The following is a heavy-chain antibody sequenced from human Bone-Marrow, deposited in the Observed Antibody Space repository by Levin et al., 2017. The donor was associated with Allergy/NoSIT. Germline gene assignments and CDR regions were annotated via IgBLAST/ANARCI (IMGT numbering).Heavy chain of an antibody. Sequence: ASVKVSCKASGYTFTSYDINWVRQATGQGLEWMGWMNPNSGNTGYAQKFQGRVTMTRNTSISTAYMELSSLRSEDTAVYYCARGSGSYYGFDPWGQGTLVTVSS. CDR1: GYTFTSYD. D-gene: IGHD1-26*01. J-gene: IGHJ5*02. CDR3: ARGSGSYYGFDP. V-gene: IGHV1-8*01. CDR2: MNPNSGNT.